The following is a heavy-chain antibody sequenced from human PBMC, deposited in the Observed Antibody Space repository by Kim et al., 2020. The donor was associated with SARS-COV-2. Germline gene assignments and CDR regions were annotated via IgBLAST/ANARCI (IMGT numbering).Heavy chain of an antibody. J-gene: IGHJ4*02. CDR3: ARGLWFGESMGY. D-gene: IGHD3-10*01. Sequence: SETLSLTCTVSGGSISSYYWSWIRQPPGKGLEWIGYIYYSGSTNYNPSLKSRVTISVDTSKNQFSLKLSSVTAADTAVYYCARGLWFGESMGYWGQGTLVTVSS. CDR2: IYYSGST. CDR1: GGSISSYY. V-gene: IGHV4-59*13.